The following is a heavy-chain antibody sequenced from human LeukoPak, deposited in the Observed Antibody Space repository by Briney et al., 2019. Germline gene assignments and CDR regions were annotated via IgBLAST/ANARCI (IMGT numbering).Heavy chain of an antibody. CDR3: AMICTTTSCLDY. J-gene: IGHJ4*02. Sequence: PGGSLRLSCAASGFTFDDYTMHWVRQAPGRGLEWLSLISWDGGITYYADSVKGRFTISRDNRKNSLYLQMNSLTTEDTAFYYCAMICTTTSCLDYWGQGTLVTVSS. CDR1: GFTFDDYT. CDR2: ISWDGGIT. D-gene: IGHD2-2*01. V-gene: IGHV3-43*01.